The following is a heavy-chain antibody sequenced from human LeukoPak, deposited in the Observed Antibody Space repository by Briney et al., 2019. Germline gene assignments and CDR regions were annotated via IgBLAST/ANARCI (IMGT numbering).Heavy chain of an antibody. Sequence: GGSLRLSCAASGFTFSSYSMNWVRQAPGKGLEWVAVISYDGSNKYYADSVKGRFTISRDNSKNTLYLQMNSLRAEDTAVYYCARDSGHYDFWSGYNYWGQGTLVTVSS. CDR3: ARDSGHYDFWSGYNY. CDR1: GFTFSSYS. CDR2: ISYDGSNK. V-gene: IGHV3-30*03. J-gene: IGHJ4*02. D-gene: IGHD3-3*01.